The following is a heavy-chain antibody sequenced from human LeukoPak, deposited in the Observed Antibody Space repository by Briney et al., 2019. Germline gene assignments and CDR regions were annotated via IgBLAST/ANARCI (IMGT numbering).Heavy chain of an antibody. D-gene: IGHD3-10*01. CDR3: AKARGVYDNTGPDY. CDR1: GFTFSSYA. V-gene: IGHV3-30-3*01. Sequence: PGRSLRLSCAASGFTFSSYAMHWVRQAPGKGLEWVAVISYDGSNKYYADSVKGRFTISRDVSRNTLYLQMNSLRAEDTAVYYCAKARGVYDNTGPDYWGQGTLVTVSS. J-gene: IGHJ4*02. CDR2: ISYDGSNK.